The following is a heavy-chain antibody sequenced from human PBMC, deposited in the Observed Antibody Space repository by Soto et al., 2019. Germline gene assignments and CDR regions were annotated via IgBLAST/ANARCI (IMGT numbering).Heavy chain of an antibody. Sequence: QVQLVQSGAEVKKPGSSVKVFCKASGGTFSSYSINWVRQAPGQGLEWMGEIIPIFGTANHAQKFQGRVTITADESTSTAYMELSSLRSEDTAVYYCARDGGRHSGGIDYWGQGTLVTVSS. CDR3: ARDGGRHSGGIDY. J-gene: IGHJ4*02. D-gene: IGHD1-26*01. CDR1: GGTFSSYS. V-gene: IGHV1-69*01. CDR2: IIPIFGTA.